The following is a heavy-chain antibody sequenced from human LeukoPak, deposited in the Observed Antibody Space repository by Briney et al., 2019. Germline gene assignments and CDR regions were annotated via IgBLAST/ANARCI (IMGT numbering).Heavy chain of an antibody. D-gene: IGHD3-10*01. J-gene: IGHJ4*02. CDR2: ISSSSSTI. CDR1: GFTFSSYS. V-gene: IGHV3-48*01. Sequence: GGSLRLSCAASGFTFSSYSMNWVRQAPGKGLEWVSYISSSSSTIYYADSVKGRFTISRDNAKNSLYLQVNSLRAEDTAVYYCAKDTRDYGSGSLHYWGQGTLVTVSS. CDR3: AKDTRDYGSGSLHY.